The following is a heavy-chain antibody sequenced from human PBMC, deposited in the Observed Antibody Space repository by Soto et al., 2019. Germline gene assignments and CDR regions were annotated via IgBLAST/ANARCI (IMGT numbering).Heavy chain of an antibody. Sequence: SETLSLTCTVSGGSISSYYWSWIRQPPGKGLEWIGYIYYSGSTNYNPSLKSRVTISVDTSKNQFSLKLSSVTAADTAVYYCARTSYDFWSSYHIFDYWGQGTLVTVSS. V-gene: IGHV4-59*01. CDR2: IYYSGST. D-gene: IGHD3-3*01. J-gene: IGHJ4*02. CDR3: ARTSYDFWSSYHIFDY. CDR1: GGSISSYY.